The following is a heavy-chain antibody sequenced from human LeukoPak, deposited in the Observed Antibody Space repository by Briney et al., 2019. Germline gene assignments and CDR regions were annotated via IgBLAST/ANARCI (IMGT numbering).Heavy chain of an antibody. CDR3: ARDLIMITFGGVIVDYYYYGMDV. CDR2: ISAYNGNT. CDR1: GYTFTSYG. D-gene: IGHD3-16*02. Sequence: ASVKVSCKASGYTFTSYGISWVRQAPGQGLEWMGWISAYNGNTNYAQKLQGRVTMTTDTSTSTAYMELRSLRSDDTAVYYCARDLIMITFGGVIVDYYYYGMDVWGQGTTVTVSS. V-gene: IGHV1-18*01. J-gene: IGHJ6*02.